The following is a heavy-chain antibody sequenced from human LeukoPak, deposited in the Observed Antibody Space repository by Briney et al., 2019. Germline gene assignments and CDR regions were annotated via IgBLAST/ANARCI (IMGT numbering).Heavy chain of an antibody. CDR1: GYSFSSYW. Sequence: ESPKILCYGSGYSFSSYWHDWVRQIPGKAAEWMGVIYPGDYDHRYSRPFQGQITMSANKSTNTAYLQWRSLRAPDSAMHYCARQGHIVGGGWFFPWGQGTLVTVSS. V-gene: IGHV5-51*01. CDR2: IYPGDYDH. J-gene: IGHJ5*02. D-gene: IGHD2-21*01. CDR3: ARQGHIVGGGWFFP.